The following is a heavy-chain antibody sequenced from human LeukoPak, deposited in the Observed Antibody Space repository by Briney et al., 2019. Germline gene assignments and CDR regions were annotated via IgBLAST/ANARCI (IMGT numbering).Heavy chain of an antibody. CDR1: GGSVSSYY. J-gene: IGHJ5*02. Sequence: SETLSLACAVYGGSVSSYYWSWIRQPPGKGLEWIGEINHSGSTNYNPSLKSRVTISVDTSKNQFSLKLSSVTAADTAVYYCARGARTPSGYGSRTAGRANWFDPWGQGTLVTVSS. D-gene: IGHD5-12*01. CDR3: ARGARTPSGYGSRTAGRANWFDP. CDR2: INHSGST. V-gene: IGHV4-34*01.